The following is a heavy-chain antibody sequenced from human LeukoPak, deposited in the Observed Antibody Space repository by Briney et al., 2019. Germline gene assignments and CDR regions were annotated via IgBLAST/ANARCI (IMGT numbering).Heavy chain of an antibody. CDR2: IYPGDSDT. D-gene: IGHD2/OR15-2a*01. V-gene: IGHV5-51*01. CDR3: ARPPSCEYSSSFEY. CDR1: GYSFTSYW. Sequence: GESLKISCKGSGYSFTSYWIGWVRQMPGKGLEWMGIIYPGDSDTRYSPSFQGQVTISADKSISTAYLQWSSLKASDTAIYYCARPPSCEYSSSFEYWDQGPLVTVSS. J-gene: IGHJ4*02.